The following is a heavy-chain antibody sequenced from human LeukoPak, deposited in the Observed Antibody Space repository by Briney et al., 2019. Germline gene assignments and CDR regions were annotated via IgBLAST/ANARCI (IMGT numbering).Heavy chain of an antibody. CDR1: GSTFTSYW. J-gene: IGHJ5*02. D-gene: IGHD6-19*01. V-gene: IGHV5-51*01. Sequence: GGSGLIPCQGSGSTFTSYWSGGVRQLPGKGLEWMGIIYPGDSDTRYSPSFQGQVTISAAKSISPAYLQWSRLKASDTAMYYCAREEYSSGWFVPQRQRTLVTVSS. CDR2: IYPGDSDT. CDR3: AREEYSSGWFVP.